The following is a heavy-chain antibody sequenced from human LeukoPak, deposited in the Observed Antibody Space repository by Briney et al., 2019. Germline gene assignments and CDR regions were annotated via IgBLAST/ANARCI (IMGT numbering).Heavy chain of an antibody. J-gene: IGHJ4*02. CDR1: GFTFDDYG. D-gene: IGHD3-9*01. V-gene: IGHV3-9*01. CDR3: AKATYSDILTGYYQFDY. Sequence: GGSLRLSCAASGFTFDDYGMHRVRQAPGKGLEWVSGISWNSGSIVYADSVKGRFTISRDNAKNSLYLQMNSLRLEDTALYYCAKATYSDILTGYYQFDYCGQGTLVSVSS. CDR2: ISWNSGSI.